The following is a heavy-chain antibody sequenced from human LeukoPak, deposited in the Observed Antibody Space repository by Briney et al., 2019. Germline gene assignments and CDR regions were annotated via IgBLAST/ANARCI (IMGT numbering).Heavy chain of an antibody. V-gene: IGHV4-31*03. CDR3: ARGGNRFGGFYFDY. CDR1: ADSLSSGGHY. D-gene: IGHD3-10*01. Sequence: SETLSLTCTVSADSLSSGGHYWAWIRQFPGKGLESIGFIHHSGRSRHNPSLKDRVAISVDTSRKQFALKLSSVTATDTAMYYCARGGNRFGGFYFDYWGQGIQVIVSS. J-gene: IGHJ4*02. CDR2: IHHSGRS.